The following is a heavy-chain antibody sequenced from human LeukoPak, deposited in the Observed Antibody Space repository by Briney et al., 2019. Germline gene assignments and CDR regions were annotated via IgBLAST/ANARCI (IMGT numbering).Heavy chain of an antibody. D-gene: IGHD7-27*01. CDR2: IYSGGNT. J-gene: IGHJ3*02. Sequence: GGSLRLSCTVSGFTVSINSMSWVRQAPGKGLEWVSFIYSGGNTHYSDSVKGRFTISRDNAKNSLYLQMNSLRAEDTAVYYCARDGSGPGFDAFDIWGRGTMVTVSS. CDR3: ARDGSGPGFDAFDI. CDR1: GFTVSINS. V-gene: IGHV3-66*01.